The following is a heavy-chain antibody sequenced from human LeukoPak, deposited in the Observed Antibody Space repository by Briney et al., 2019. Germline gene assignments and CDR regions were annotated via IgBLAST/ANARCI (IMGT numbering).Heavy chain of an antibody. CDR2: TYYSGST. V-gene: IGHV4-59*12. CDR3: ARDKSPVVTDAFDI. D-gene: IGHD4-23*01. Sequence: SETLSLTCTVSGGSISSYYWSWIRQPPGKGLEWIGYTYYSGSTNYNPSLKSRVTISVDTSKNQFSLKLSSVTAADTAVYYCARDKSPVVTDAFDIWGQGTMVTVSS. CDR1: GGSISSYY. J-gene: IGHJ3*02.